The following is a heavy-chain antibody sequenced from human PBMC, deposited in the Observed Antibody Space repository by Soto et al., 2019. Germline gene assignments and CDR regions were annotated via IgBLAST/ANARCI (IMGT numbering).Heavy chain of an antibody. CDR1: GGSISSGGYY. J-gene: IGHJ5*02. CDR3: ARDNRIPAAREGWFDP. D-gene: IGHD2-2*01. Sequence: QVQLQESGPGLVKPSQTLSLTCTVSGGSISSGGYYWSWIRQHPGKGLEWIGYIYYSGSTYYNPSLKSRVTISVDTSKNQFSLKLSSVTAADTAVYYCARDNRIPAAREGWFDPWGQGTLVTVSS. CDR2: IYYSGST. V-gene: IGHV4-31*03.